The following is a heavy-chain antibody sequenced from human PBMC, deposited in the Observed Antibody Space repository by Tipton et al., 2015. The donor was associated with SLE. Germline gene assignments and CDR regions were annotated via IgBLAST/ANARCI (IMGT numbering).Heavy chain of an antibody. D-gene: IGHD5-24*01. Sequence: TLSLTCAVYGGSFSDHYWRWTWIRQPQPPGKGLEWIGEIDRRGNTKYNPSLKSRVAISVDTSRNQFSLKLSSVTAADTAVYYCARNLGPEWMATKRGYFDLWGRGTLVSVSS. CDR1: GGSFSDHY. J-gene: IGHJ2*01. CDR3: ARNLGPEWMATKRGYFDL. V-gene: IGHV4-34*01. CDR2: IDRRGNT.